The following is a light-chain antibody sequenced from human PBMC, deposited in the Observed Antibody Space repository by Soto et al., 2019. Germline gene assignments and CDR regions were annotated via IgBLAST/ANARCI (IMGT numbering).Light chain of an antibody. CDR3: QHYNNWPPWT. Sequence: EIVMTQSPATLSVSPGERATLSCRASQSVSGNLAWYQQKPGQPPRLLIYATSSRPTGIPARFSGSESGTEFTLTISSLQSEDVAVYYCQHYNNWPPWTIGQGTKVEIK. CDR2: ATS. CDR1: QSVSGN. J-gene: IGKJ1*01. V-gene: IGKV3-15*01.